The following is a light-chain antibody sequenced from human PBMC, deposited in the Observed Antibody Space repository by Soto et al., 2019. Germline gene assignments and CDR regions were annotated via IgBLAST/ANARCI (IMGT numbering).Light chain of an antibody. CDR3: QSYDSSLSGVV. Sequence: QAVVTQPPSVSGAPGQRATISCTGTSSNIGAGSDVHWYQQLPGTAPKLLIYGNSNRPSGVPDRFAGSKSGTSASLAITGLQAEDEADYYCQSYDSSLSGVVFGGGTKLTVL. V-gene: IGLV1-40*01. CDR1: SSNIGAGSD. J-gene: IGLJ2*01. CDR2: GNS.